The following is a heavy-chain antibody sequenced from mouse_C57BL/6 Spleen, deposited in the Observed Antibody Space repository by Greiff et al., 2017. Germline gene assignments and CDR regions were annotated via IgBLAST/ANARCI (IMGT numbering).Heavy chain of an antibody. CDR2: IWGVGST. D-gene: IGHD2-4*01. CDR1: GFSLTSYG. V-gene: IGHV2-6*01. J-gene: IGHJ4*01. Sequence: QVQLKQSGPGLVAPSQSLSITCTASGFSLTSYGVDWVRQSPGKGLEWLGVIWGVGSTNYNSALKSRLSISKDNSKSQVFLKMNSLQTDDTAMYYCAREDYDVRAMDCWGQGTSVTVSS. CDR3: AREDYDVRAMDC.